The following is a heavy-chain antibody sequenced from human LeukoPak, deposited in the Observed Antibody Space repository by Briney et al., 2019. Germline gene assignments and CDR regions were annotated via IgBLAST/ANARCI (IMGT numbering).Heavy chain of an antibody. J-gene: IGHJ5*02. D-gene: IGHD3-10*02. V-gene: IGHV4-4*02. CDR3: ARSDNYVWFDP. CDR2: VYHSGST. CDR1: DGSISSSDW. Sequence: SGTLSLTCAVSDGSISSSDWWSWVRQPPGKGLEWIGEVYHSGSTKHNPSLMSRVTMSVDKSKNQFSLRLSSVTAADTAVYYCARSDNYVWFDPWGQGTLVTVSS.